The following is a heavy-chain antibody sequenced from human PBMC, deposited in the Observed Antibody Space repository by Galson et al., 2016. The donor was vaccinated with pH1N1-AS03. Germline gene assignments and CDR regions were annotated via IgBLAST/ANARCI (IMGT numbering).Heavy chain of an antibody. Sequence: QSGAEVTKPGESLKISCKGSGYRFTNYWIGWVRQMPGKGLEWTGIIYPGNSDSRYNKSFQGQVTISADTSISTVYLQWSSLQASDTAMYYCARPRLNYFDNWGQGTLVTVSS. CDR2: IYPGNSDS. CDR1: GYRFTNYW. D-gene: IGHD3-16*01. V-gene: IGHV5-51*03. CDR3: ARPRLNYFDN. J-gene: IGHJ4*02.